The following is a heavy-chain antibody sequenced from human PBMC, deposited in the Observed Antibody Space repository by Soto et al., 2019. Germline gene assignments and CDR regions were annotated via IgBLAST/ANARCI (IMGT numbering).Heavy chain of an antibody. V-gene: IGHV4-4*02. Sequence: QVQLQESGPGLVNPSGTLSLTCAVSGGSINTNNWWSWVRQPPGKGLEWIGEIFHRGNSNNNPSFKSRVTISLDKSNTQFSLKLISVTAADTAVYYCARGALKAPATFDYWGQGIPVTVSS. CDR1: GGSINTNNW. J-gene: IGHJ4*02. CDR2: IFHRGNS. CDR3: ARGALKAPATFDY. D-gene: IGHD6-6*01.